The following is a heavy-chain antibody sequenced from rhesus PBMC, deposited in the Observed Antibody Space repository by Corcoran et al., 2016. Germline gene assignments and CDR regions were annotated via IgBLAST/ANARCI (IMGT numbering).Heavy chain of an antibody. CDR1: GGSISGSY. CDR2: LGGSSGST. D-gene: IGHD3-34*01. Sequence: QVQLQASGPGLVKPSETLSLTCAVSGGSISGSYWNWIRQPPGEGLEWIGYLGGSSGSTDYNPSLKSRVTMSTDTSKNQFSLKLSSVTAADTAVDYCARKGWGGPFDYWGQGVLVTVSS. J-gene: IGHJ4*01. V-gene: IGHV4-165*02. CDR3: ARKGWGGPFDY.